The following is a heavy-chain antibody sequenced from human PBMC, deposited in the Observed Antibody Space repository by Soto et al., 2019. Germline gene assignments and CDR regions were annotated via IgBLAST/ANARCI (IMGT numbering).Heavy chain of an antibody. V-gene: IGHV4-4*02. Sequence: PSETLSLTGAVSGGSISSSNWWSWVRQPPGKGLEWIGEVYHSGSTNYNPSLKSRVTISVDKSKNQFSLKLSSVTAADTAVYYCARIFRGWYAVRWFDPWGQGTLVTVSS. CDR3: ARIFRGWYAVRWFDP. CDR2: VYHSGST. J-gene: IGHJ5*02. D-gene: IGHD6-19*01. CDR1: GGSISSSNW.